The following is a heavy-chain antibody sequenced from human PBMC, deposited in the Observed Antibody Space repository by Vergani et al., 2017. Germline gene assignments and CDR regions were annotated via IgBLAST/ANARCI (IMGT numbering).Heavy chain of an antibody. Sequence: QVQLVQSGAEVKKPGASVKVSCKASGYTFTSYGISWVRQAPGQGLEWMGWISAYNGNTNYAQKLQGRVTMTTDTSTSTAYMELSRLRSDDTAVYYCARVRGDYDFWSGYYLFDYWGQGTLVTVSS. CDR1: GYTFTSYG. J-gene: IGHJ4*02. CDR2: ISAYNGNT. D-gene: IGHD3-3*01. CDR3: ARVRGDYDFWSGYYLFDY. V-gene: IGHV1-18*01.